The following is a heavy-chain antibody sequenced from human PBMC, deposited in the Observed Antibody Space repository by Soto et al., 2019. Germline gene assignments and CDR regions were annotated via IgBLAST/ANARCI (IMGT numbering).Heavy chain of an antibody. CDR1: GSTFPTYW. Sequence: EAQLVESGGGLVQPGGSLRLSCAASGSTFPTYWMNWVRQAPGMGLEWLAIIRQDGTETHYVDSVKGRFTISRDNTKNSLFLQMNNLRADDTAVYYCVGGAGWELDYWGQGTLVTVSS. V-gene: IGHV3-7*03. CDR2: IRQDGTET. D-gene: IGHD1-26*01. J-gene: IGHJ4*02. CDR3: VGGAGWELDY.